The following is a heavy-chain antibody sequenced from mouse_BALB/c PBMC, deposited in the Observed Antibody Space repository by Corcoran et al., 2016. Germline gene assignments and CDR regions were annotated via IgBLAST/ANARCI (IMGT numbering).Heavy chain of an antibody. CDR3: AREDDYYGMDY. V-gene: IGHV1S136*01. D-gene: IGHD1-1*01. Sequence: EVQLQQSGPELVKPGASVKMSCKASGYTFTSYVMHWVKQKPGQGLEWIGYINPYNDGTKYNEKVKGKATLTSDKSSSTAYMELSSLTSEDSAVYYCAREDDYYGMDYRGEGTAVTVSS. CDR2: INPYNDGT. CDR1: GYTFTSYV. J-gene: IGHJ4*01.